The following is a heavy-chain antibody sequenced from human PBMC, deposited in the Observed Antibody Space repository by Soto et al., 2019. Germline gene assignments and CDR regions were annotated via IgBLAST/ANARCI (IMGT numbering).Heavy chain of an antibody. CDR3: ATEYYGRLDS. V-gene: IGHV3-11*06. Sequence: VQLVESGGGLVKPGGSLRLSCATSGFTFSHYYMSWIRQAPGKGLEWVSYISSASTYINYADSVKGRFTISRDDARSSLYLQMSGLRAEDTAVYYCATEYYGRLDSWGQGTLVTVSS. D-gene: IGHD4-17*01. CDR2: ISSASTYI. CDR1: GFTFSHYY. J-gene: IGHJ4*02.